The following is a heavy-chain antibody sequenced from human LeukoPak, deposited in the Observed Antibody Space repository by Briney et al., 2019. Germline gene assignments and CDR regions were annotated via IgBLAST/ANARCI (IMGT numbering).Heavy chain of an antibody. CDR1: GFTFSSYA. V-gene: IGHV3-7*01. CDR3: ARDAVTSTYYFDY. D-gene: IGHD2-21*02. CDR2: IKQDGSEK. J-gene: IGHJ4*02. Sequence: GRSLRLSCAASGFTFSSYAMHWVRQAPGKGLEWVANIKQDGSEKYYVDSVKGRFTISRDNAKNSLYLQMNSLRAEDTAVYYCARDAVTSTYYFDYWGQGTLVTVSS.